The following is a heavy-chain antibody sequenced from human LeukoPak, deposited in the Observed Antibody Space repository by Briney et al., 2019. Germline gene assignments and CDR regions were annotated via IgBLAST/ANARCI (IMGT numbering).Heavy chain of an antibody. CDR2: IYSGGST. Sequence: GGSLRLSCAASGFTVSSNYMSWVRQAPGKGLEWVSVIYSGGSTYYADSVKGRFTISRDNSKNTLYLQMNSLRAEDTAVYYCAKSPGYYDSSGYYFVHWGQGTLVTVSS. CDR1: GFTVSSNY. D-gene: IGHD3-22*01. CDR3: AKSPGYYDSSGYYFVH. V-gene: IGHV3-53*01. J-gene: IGHJ4*02.